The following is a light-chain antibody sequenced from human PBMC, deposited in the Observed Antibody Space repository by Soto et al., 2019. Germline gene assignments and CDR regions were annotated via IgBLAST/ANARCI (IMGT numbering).Light chain of an antibody. Sequence: DIVMTQSPDSLAVPLGERATINCKSSQNNKNYLAWYQQKAGQPPKLIIDWASTRASGVPDRFSGSGSGTDFTLTISSLQAEDVAVYYCQHYYNSWTFGPGTQVEIK. CDR3: QHYYNSWT. V-gene: IGKV4-1*01. J-gene: IGKJ1*01. CDR2: WAS. CDR1: QNNKNY.